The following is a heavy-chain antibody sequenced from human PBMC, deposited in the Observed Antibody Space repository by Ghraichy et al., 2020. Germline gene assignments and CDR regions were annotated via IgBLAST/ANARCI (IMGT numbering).Heavy chain of an antibody. D-gene: IGHD1-26*01. V-gene: IGHV4-34*01. J-gene: IGHJ4*02. CDR1: GGSFSGYY. CDR2: INHSGST. CDR3: ARYSGSRPGDY. Sequence: ETLSLTCAVYGGSFSGYYWSWIRQPPGKGLEWIGEINHSGSTNYNPSLKSRVTISVDTSKNQFSLKLSSVTAADTAVYYCARYSGSRPGDYWGQGTLVTVSS.